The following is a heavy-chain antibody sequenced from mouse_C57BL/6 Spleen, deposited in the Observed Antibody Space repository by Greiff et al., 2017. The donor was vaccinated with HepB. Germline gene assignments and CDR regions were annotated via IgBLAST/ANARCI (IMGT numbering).Heavy chain of an antibody. CDR3: ARFPIIYCISYHWYFDV. CDR1: GYTFTSYW. J-gene: IGHJ1*03. Sequence: QVQLQQPGTELVKPGASVKLSCKASGYTFTSYWMHWVKQRPGQGLEWIGNINPSNGGTNYNEKFKSKATLTVDKSSSTAYMQLSSLNSEDSAVYYGARFPIIYCISYHWYFDVWGTGTTVTVSS. V-gene: IGHV1-53*01. D-gene: IGHD1-1*01. CDR2: INPSNGGT.